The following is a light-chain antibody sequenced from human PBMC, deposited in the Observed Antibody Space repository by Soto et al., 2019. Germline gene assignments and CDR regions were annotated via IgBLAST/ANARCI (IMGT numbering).Light chain of an antibody. CDR3: CSYAGSSTFV. J-gene: IGLJ2*01. CDR1: SSDVGNYKL. Sequence: QSALTQPASVSGSPGQSITISCTGTSSDVGNYKLVSWYQQHPGKAPKLMIYEGSKRPSGVSNRFSGSKSGNTASLTISGLQAEDEADYYCCSYAGSSTFVFGGGTKVTVL. CDR2: EGS. V-gene: IGLV2-23*03.